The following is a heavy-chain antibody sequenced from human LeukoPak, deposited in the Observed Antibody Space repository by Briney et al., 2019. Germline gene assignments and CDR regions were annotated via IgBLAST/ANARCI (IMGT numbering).Heavy chain of an antibody. Sequence: PGGSLRLSCAASGFTFSSYSMNWVRQAPGKGLEWVSSISSSSTYIYYADSVKGRFTISRDSAKNSLYLQMNSLRAEDTAVYYCAREGHCSSTSCYFFDYWGQGTLVTVSS. CDR3: AREGHCSSTSCYFFDY. CDR1: GFTFSSYS. D-gene: IGHD2-2*01. CDR2: ISSSSTYI. J-gene: IGHJ4*02. V-gene: IGHV3-21*01.